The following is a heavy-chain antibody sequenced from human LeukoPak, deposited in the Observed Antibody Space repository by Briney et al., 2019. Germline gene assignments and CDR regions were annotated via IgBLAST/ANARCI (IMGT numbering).Heavy chain of an antibody. CDR1: GYTFTSYY. D-gene: IGHD3-10*01. CDR3: AREAGDNWFDP. CDR2: INPSGGST. Sequence: ASVKVSCKASGYTFTSYYMHWVRQAPGQGLEWMGIINPSGGSTGYAQKFQGRVTMTRDTSTSTVYMELSSLRSEDTAAYYCAREAGDNWFDPWGQGTLVTVSS. V-gene: IGHV1-46*01. J-gene: IGHJ5*02.